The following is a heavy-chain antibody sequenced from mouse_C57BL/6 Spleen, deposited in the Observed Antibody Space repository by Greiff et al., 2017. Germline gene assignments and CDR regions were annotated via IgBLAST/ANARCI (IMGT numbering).Heavy chain of an antibody. CDR1: GFNIKDYY. CDR2: IDPEDGDT. Sequence: VQLMQSGAELVRPGASVKLSCTASGFNIKDYYMHWVKQRPEQGLEWIGRIDPEDGDTEYAPKFQGKATMTADTSSHTAYLHLSSLTSEDTAVYYFTTDGYDRDYWGQGTTLTVSS. V-gene: IGHV14-1*01. D-gene: IGHD2-2*01. J-gene: IGHJ2*01. CDR3: TTDGYDRDY.